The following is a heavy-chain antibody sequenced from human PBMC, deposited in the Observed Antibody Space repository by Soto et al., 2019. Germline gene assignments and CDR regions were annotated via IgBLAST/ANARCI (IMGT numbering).Heavy chain of an antibody. CDR1: GGSISSGGYS. CDR2: INHSGST. Sequence: PSETLSLTCAVSGGSISSGGYSWSWIRQPPGKGLEWIGEINHSGSTHYNPSLKSRVTISVDTSKNQFSLKLSSVTAADTAVYYCARSRGVVVPAAMRHFDYWGQGTLVTVSS. J-gene: IGHJ4*02. CDR3: ARSRGVVVPAAMRHFDY. V-gene: IGHV4-30-2*01. D-gene: IGHD2-2*01.